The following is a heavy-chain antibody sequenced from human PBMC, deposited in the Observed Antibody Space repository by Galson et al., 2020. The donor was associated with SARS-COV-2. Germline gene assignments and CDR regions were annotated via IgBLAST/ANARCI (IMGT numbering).Heavy chain of an antibody. CDR1: GFTFRTYW. D-gene: IGHD3-16*01. J-gene: IGHJ6*02. V-gene: IGHV3-74*01. CDR3: AREGEDTWYDYVMDV. Sequence: GESLKISCAASGFTFRTYWMHWVRQVSGKGLVWVARTNSDGRSAIYADSVKGRFTISRDNAKNTLYLQMNSLRVEDTAVYYCAREGEDTWYDYVMDVWGQGTTVTVSS. CDR2: TNSDGRSA.